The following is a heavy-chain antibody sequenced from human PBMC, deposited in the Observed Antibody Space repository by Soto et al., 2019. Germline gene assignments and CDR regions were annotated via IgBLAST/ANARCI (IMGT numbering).Heavy chain of an antibody. V-gene: IGHV1-46*01. Sequence: QVQLVQSGAEVKKPGASVKISCKASGYSFTSYYMHWVRQAPGQGLEWVGLINPTADSTSYAQKFQGRVTLTWDTSTSTVYMEVSSLRSEDTAMYHCARGWRTYGNYWGQGTLVTVSS. CDR1: GYSFTSYY. D-gene: IGHD3-10*01. CDR2: INPTADST. CDR3: ARGWRTYGNY. J-gene: IGHJ4*02.